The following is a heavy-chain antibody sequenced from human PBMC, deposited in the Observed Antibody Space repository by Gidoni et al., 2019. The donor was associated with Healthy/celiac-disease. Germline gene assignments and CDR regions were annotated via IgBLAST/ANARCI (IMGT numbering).Heavy chain of an antibody. Sequence: QVQLVESGGVVVQPGRSLRLSCPAHGFTFSRYAMHRVRQAPGKGLEWVAVISYDGSNKYYADSGKGRFTISRDNSKNTLYLQMNSLRAEDTAVYYCARVCGSCYSVRAFEGDAFDIWGQGTMVTVSS. CDR3: ARVCGSCYSVRAFEGDAFDI. V-gene: IGHV3-30-3*01. D-gene: IGHD2-15*01. CDR1: GFTFSRYA. CDR2: ISYDGSNK. J-gene: IGHJ3*02.